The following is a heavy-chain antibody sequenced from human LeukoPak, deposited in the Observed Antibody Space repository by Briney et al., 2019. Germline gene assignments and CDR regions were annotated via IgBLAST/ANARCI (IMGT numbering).Heavy chain of an antibody. Sequence: ASVKVSCKASGGTFSSYAISWVRQATGQGLEWMGWMNPNSGNTGYAQKFQGRVTMTRNTSISTAYMELSSLRSEDTAVYYCARGRYSSSWYNTINWFDPWGQGTLVTVSS. J-gene: IGHJ5*02. CDR1: GGTFSSYA. CDR2: MNPNSGNT. CDR3: ARGRYSSSWYNTINWFDP. V-gene: IGHV1-8*02. D-gene: IGHD6-13*01.